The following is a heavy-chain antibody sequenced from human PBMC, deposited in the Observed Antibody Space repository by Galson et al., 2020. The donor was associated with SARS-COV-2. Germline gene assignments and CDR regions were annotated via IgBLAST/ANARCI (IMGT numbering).Heavy chain of an antibody. Sequence: SQASETLSLTCAVYGGSFSGYYWSWIRQPPGKGLEWIGEINHSGSTNYNPSLKSRVTISVDTSKNQFSLKLSSVTAADTAVYYCARGRVVTTFYYYYYGMDVWGQGTTVTVSS. J-gene: IGHJ6*02. V-gene: IGHV4-34*01. CDR2: INHSGST. CDR1: GGSFSGYY. D-gene: IGHD2-21*02. CDR3: ARGRVVTTFYYYYYGMDV.